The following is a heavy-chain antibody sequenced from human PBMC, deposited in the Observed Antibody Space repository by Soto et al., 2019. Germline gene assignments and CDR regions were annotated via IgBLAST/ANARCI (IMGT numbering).Heavy chain of an antibody. J-gene: IGHJ4*02. CDR3: ATEGFGDGYNFDY. CDR1: GFTFDDYA. D-gene: IGHD3-3*01. CDR2: ISGDGGST. Sequence: GGSLRLSCAASGFTFDDYAMHWVRQAPGKGLEWVSLISGDGGSTYYADSVEGRFTISRDNSKNSLYLQMNSLRTEDTALYYCATEGFGDGYNFDYWGQGTLVTVSS. V-gene: IGHV3-43*02.